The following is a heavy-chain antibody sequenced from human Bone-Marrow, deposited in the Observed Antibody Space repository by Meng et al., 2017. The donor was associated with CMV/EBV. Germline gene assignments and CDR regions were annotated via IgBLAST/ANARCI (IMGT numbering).Heavy chain of an antibody. D-gene: IGHD1-26*01. J-gene: IGHJ6*02. CDR1: GYTFTSYY. CDR2: INPNSGGT. Sequence: ASVKVSCKASGYTFTSYYMYWVRQAPGQGLEWMGWINPNSGGTNYAQKFQGRVTMTRDTSISTAYMELSRLRSDDTAVYYCARVPSWVGATTDYGMDVWGQGTTVTVSS. V-gene: IGHV1-2*02. CDR3: ARVPSWVGATTDYGMDV.